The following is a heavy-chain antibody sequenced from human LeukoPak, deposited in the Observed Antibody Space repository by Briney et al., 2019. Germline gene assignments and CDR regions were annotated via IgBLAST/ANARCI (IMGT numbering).Heavy chain of an antibody. D-gene: IGHD3-22*01. CDR1: GFTFSSYW. V-gene: IGHV3-7*03. Sequence: GGSLRLSCAASGFTFSSYWMNWARQAPGKGLEWVASINHNGNVNYYVDSVKGRFTISRDNAKNSLYLQMGSLRAEDSAVYYCATDREGDPSAYYLVGGQGTLITVSS. CDR3: ATDREGDPSAYYLV. CDR2: INHNGNVN. J-gene: IGHJ4*02.